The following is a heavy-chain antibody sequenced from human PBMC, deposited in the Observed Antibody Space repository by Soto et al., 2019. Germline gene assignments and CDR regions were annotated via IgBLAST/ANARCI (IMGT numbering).Heavy chain of an antibody. Sequence: GSMTLSCAASRFTFSNYAISWVRQAPGKGLEWVSLVSATAGTTYYTDSVKGRFTISRDNSRNTVYLQMNSLRADDTAVYYCAKDRLAGEFDYWGQGTLVTVSS. CDR3: AKDRLAGEFDY. V-gene: IGHV3-23*01. CDR1: RFTFSNYA. J-gene: IGHJ4*02. D-gene: IGHD1-26*01. CDR2: VSATAGTT.